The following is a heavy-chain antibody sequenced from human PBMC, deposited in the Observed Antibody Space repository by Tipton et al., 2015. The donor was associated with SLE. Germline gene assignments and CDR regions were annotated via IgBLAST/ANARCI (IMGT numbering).Heavy chain of an antibody. CDR2: IYYSGST. V-gene: IGHV4-31*03. Sequence: TLSLTCNVSGDSISSGGYYWSWIRQHPGRGLEWIGYIYYSGSTYYNQSLKSRLTISVDTSKNQFSLKLNSVTAAGTAVYYCARGGDGYYFDYWGQGTLVTVSS. J-gene: IGHJ4*02. D-gene: IGHD3-10*01. CDR1: GDSISSGGYY. CDR3: ARGGDGYYFDY.